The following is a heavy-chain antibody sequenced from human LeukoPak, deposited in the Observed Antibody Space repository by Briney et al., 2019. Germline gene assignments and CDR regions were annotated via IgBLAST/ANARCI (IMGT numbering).Heavy chain of an antibody. CDR1: GFSFTDYP. Sequence: GGSLRLSCATSGFSFTDYPMNWVRQAPGKGLEWISNIRTTAEGAKYAYYADSVKGRVTISRDDGKNTLYLHMNSLRDDDTAVHYCAKDQRYAFDYWGQGILVTVSS. V-gene: IGHV3-48*02. CDR2: IRTTAEGAKYA. CDR3: AKDQRYAFDY. D-gene: IGHD3-9*01. J-gene: IGHJ4*02.